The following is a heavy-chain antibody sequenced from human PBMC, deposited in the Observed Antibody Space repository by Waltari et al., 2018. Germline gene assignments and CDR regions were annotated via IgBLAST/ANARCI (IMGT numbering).Heavy chain of an antibody. V-gene: IGHV3-23*05. J-gene: IGHJ4*02. Sequence: EVQLLESGGGLVQPGGSLRLSCAASGFIFSSYVMSWVRQAPGKGLEWVSAIQSGGKTNSADSVRGRFTISRDNSKNTQYLQMDGRRAEDTAVYYCASARGYGTGWYGVNDYWGQGTLVTVSS. D-gene: IGHD6-19*01. CDR2: IQSGGKT. CDR3: ASARGYGTGWYGVNDY. CDR1: GFIFSSYV.